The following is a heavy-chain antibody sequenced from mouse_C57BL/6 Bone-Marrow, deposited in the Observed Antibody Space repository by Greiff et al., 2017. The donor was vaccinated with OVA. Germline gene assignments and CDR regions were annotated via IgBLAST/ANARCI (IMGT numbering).Heavy chain of an antibody. Sequence: EVMLVESGGGLVQPGGSLKLSCAASGFTFSDYGMAWVRQAPRKGPEWVAFISNLAYSIYYADTVTGRFTISRENAKNTLYLEMSSLRSEDTAMYYCARQIYDGYSCAMDYWGQGTSVTVSS. CDR3: ARQIYDGYSCAMDY. J-gene: IGHJ4*01. V-gene: IGHV5-15*01. CDR2: ISNLAYSI. CDR1: GFTFSDYG. D-gene: IGHD2-3*01.